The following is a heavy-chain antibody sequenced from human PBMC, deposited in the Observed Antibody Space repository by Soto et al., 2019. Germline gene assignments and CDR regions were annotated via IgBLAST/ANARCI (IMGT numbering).Heavy chain of an antibody. CDR3: AREATYCSGGSCYDYKTIGFDP. CDR1: GFTFSSYG. CDR2: IWYDGSNK. V-gene: IGHV3-33*01. D-gene: IGHD2-15*01. J-gene: IGHJ5*02. Sequence: GGSLRLSCAASGFTFSSYGMHWVRQAPGKGLEWVAVIWYDGSNKYYADSVKGRFTISVDTSKNQFSLKVNSVTAADTAVYYCAREATYCSGGSCYDYKTIGFDPWGQGTLVTVSS.